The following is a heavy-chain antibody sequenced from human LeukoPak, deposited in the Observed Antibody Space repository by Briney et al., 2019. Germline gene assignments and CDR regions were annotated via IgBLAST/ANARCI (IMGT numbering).Heavy chain of an antibody. CDR2: ISYDGSNK. CDR3: AGQQLATFDY. V-gene: IGHV3-30*03. J-gene: IGHJ4*02. CDR1: RFTFRSYG. D-gene: IGHD6-13*01. Sequence: GGSLRLSCAASRFTFRSYGMHWVRQAPGKGLEWVAVISYDGSNKYYADSVKGRFTISRDNSKNTLYLQMNSLRAEDTAAYYCAGQQLATFDYWGQGTLVTVSS.